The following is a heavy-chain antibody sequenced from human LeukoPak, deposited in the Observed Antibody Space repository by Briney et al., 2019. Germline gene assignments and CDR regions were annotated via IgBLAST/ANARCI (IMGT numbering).Heavy chain of an antibody. Sequence: GGSLRLXCAASGFTFSSYGMHWVRQAPGKGLEWVAFIRYDGSNKYYADSVKGRFTISRDNSKNTLYLQMNSLRAEDTAVYYCAKGAVVGATHFDYWGQGTLVTVSS. CDR1: GFTFSSYG. CDR2: IRYDGSNK. CDR3: AKGAVVGATHFDY. J-gene: IGHJ4*02. V-gene: IGHV3-30*02. D-gene: IGHD1-26*01.